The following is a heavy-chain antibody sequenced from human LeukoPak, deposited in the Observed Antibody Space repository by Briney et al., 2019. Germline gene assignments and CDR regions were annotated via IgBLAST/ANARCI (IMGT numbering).Heavy chain of an antibody. J-gene: IGHJ3*02. CDR1: GYTFTSYG. CDR3: ARDSGSYYGDAFDI. D-gene: IGHD1-26*01. CDR2: ISAYNGNT. V-gene: IGHV1-18*01. Sequence: ASVKVSCKASGYTFTSYGISWVRQAPGQGLEWMGWISAYNGNTNYAQKLQGRDTMTTDTSTSTAYMELRSLRSDDTAVYYCARDSGSYYGDAFDIWGQGTMVTVSS.